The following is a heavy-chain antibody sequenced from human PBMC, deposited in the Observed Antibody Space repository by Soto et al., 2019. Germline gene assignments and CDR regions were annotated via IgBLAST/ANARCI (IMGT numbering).Heavy chain of an antibody. D-gene: IGHD3-10*01. CDR3: ARDLTYYYGSGSYYLDAFDI. Sequence: SVKVSCKASGGTFSSYAISWVRQAPGQGLEWMGGIIPIFGTANYAQKFQGRVTITADKSTSTAYMELSSLRSEDTAVYYCARDLTYYYGSGSYYLDAFDIWGQGTMVTVSS. V-gene: IGHV1-69*06. CDR2: IIPIFGTA. J-gene: IGHJ3*02. CDR1: GGTFSSYA.